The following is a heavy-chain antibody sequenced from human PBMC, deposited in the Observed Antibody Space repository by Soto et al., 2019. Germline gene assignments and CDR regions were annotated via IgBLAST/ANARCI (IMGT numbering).Heavy chain of an antibody. D-gene: IGHD5-18*01. CDR3: ARGAADTAMVDS. J-gene: IGHJ4*02. CDR2: IXYXGXX. V-gene: IGHV4-59*01. CDR1: GGSIRSYY. Sequence: SETLSLTCTVSGGSIRSYYWTWIRQPPGKGLEWFGYIXYXGXXXYXXSLKSRVTISIHTSKSQFSLQLTSVTAADTAVYYCARGAADTAMVDSWGQGTLVTASS.